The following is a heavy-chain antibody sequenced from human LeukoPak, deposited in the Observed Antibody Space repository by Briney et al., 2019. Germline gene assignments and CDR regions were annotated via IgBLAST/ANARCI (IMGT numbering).Heavy chain of an antibody. CDR3: ARVNSGYSYGYPIDY. J-gene: IGHJ4*02. Sequence: SETLSFTCTVSGGSISSYYWSWIRQPPGKGLEWIGYIYYSGSTNYNPSLKSRVTISVDTSKNQFSLKLSSVTAADTAVYYCARVNSGYSYGYPIDYWGQGTLVTVSS. CDR2: IYYSGST. CDR1: GGSISSYY. D-gene: IGHD5-18*01. V-gene: IGHV4-59*01.